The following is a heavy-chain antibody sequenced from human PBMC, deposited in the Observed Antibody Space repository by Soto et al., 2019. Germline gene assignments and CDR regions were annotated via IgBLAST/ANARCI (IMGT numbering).Heavy chain of an antibody. J-gene: IGHJ6*01. Sequence: QVHLQQWGAGLLKPSETLSLTCTVYGVSFSGYYWTWIRQPPGKGLEWIGEIYHSGSTNINPSVKCRVTISLGSAKNQFSLNMTSGAAADTAVYYWAGRWMNYHGLHVCARGTMVKVSS. CDR2: IYHSGST. CDR1: GVSFSGYY. CDR3: AGRWMNYHGLHV. D-gene: IGHD5-12*01. V-gene: IGHV4-34*01.